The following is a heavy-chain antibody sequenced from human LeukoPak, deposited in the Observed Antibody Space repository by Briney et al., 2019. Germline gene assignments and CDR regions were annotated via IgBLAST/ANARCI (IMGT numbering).Heavy chain of an antibody. CDR3: AKGDYSNYGEWFDP. Sequence: GGSLRLSCVVSGISLSNYAMSWVRQAPGKGLEWVSYISERGGTTTYADSVKGRFTISRDNSKNTLYLQMNSLRAEDTAVYYCAKGDYSNYGEWFDPWGQGTLVTVSS. J-gene: IGHJ5*02. D-gene: IGHD4-11*01. CDR2: ISERGGTT. CDR1: GISLSNYA. V-gene: IGHV3-23*01.